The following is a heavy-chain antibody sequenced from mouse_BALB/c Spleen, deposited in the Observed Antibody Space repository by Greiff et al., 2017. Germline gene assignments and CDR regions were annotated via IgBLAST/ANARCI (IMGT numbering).Heavy chain of an antibody. D-gene: IGHD1-1*01. CDR1: GFTFNTYA. J-gene: IGHJ4*01. CDR2: IRSKSNNYAT. V-gene: IGHV10-1*02. CDR3: VRQGYYGSSCMDY. Sequence: EVKLVESGGGLVQPKGSLKLSCAASGFTFNTYAMNWVRQAPGKGLEWVARIRSKSNNYATYYADSVKDRFTISRDDSQSMLYLQMNNLKTEDTSMYYCVRQGYYGSSCMDYWGQGTSVTVSS.